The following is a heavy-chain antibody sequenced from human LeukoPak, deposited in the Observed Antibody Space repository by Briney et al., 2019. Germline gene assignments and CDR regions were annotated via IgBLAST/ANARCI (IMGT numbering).Heavy chain of an antibody. CDR1: GFTFSSYW. Sequence: GGSLRLSCAASGFTFSSYWMSWVRQAPGKGLEWVSSISSSSSYIYYADSVKGRFTISRDNAKNSLYLQMNSLRAEDTAVYYCARAPRYCSSTSCSPSFDYWGQGTLVTVSS. D-gene: IGHD2-2*01. J-gene: IGHJ4*02. CDR2: ISSSSSYI. CDR3: ARAPRYCSSTSCSPSFDY. V-gene: IGHV3-21*01.